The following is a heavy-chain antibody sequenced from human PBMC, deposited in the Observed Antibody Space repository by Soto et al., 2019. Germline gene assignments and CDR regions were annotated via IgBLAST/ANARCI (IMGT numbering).Heavy chain of an antibody. CDR1: GYTFTSYY. Sequence: SVKVSCQASGYTFTSYYMHWVRQAPGQGLEWMGIINPSGGSTSYAQKFQGRVTMTRDTSTSTVYMELSSLRSEDTAVYYCARHYGDPGAFDIWGQGTMVTVSS. CDR2: INPSGGST. CDR3: ARHYGDPGAFDI. J-gene: IGHJ3*02. V-gene: IGHV1-46*01. D-gene: IGHD4-17*01.